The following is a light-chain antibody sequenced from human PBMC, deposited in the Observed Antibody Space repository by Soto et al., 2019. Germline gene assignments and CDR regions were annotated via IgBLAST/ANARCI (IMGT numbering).Light chain of an antibody. CDR1: NSNIGRYS. CDR2: SDD. V-gene: IGLV1-44*01. J-gene: IGLJ3*02. CDR3: AAWDDNLNGPL. Sequence: QSALTQPPSLSGTPGQRVTFSCSGSNSNIGRYSVNWYQHFPGTAPKILIYSDDERPSGVPDRFSGSKSGTSASLAISGLQSEDEAEYYCAAWDDNLNGPLFGGGTKL.